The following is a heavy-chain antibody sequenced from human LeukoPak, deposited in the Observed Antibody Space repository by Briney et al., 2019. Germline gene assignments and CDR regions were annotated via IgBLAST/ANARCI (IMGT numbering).Heavy chain of an antibody. V-gene: IGHV3-66*01. D-gene: IGHD3-22*01. Sequence: GGSLRLSCAASGFTFSGDWMSWVRQAPGKGLEWVSVIYSGGSTYYADSVKGRFTISRDNSKNTLYLQMNSLRAEDTAVYYCARDRSGYSFDIWGQGTMVTVSS. CDR2: IYSGGST. CDR3: ARDRSGYSFDI. J-gene: IGHJ3*02. CDR1: GFTFSGDW.